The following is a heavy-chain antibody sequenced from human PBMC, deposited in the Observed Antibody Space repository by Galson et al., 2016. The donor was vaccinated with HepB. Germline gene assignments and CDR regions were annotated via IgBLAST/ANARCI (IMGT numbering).Heavy chain of an antibody. CDR3: AKPRYYYGSGNYGMDG. V-gene: IGHV3-30*18. D-gene: IGHD3-10*01. J-gene: IGHJ6*02. Sequence: SLRLSCAASGFLFSDYGMHWVRQAPGKGLEWVAVIAYDGTNDHYADSVRGRFTISRDNSQNTLYLQMTSLRREDTDVYYCAKPRYYYGSGNYGMDGWGQGTTVTVSS. CDR2: IAYDGTND. CDR1: GFLFSDYG.